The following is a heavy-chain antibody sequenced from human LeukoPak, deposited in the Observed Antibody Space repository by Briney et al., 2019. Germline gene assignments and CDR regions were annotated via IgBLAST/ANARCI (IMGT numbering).Heavy chain of an antibody. CDR1: RFTFNNYW. J-gene: IGHJ4*02. CDR2: IKQDGSDK. Sequence: GSLRLSCEASRFTFNNYWMSWVRQAPGKGLEWVANIKQDGSDKYYVDSVKGRFAISRDNAKNSLYLQMNSLGVDDTAVYYCARDLDCWGQGTLVSVSS. CDR3: ARDLDC. V-gene: IGHV3-7*03.